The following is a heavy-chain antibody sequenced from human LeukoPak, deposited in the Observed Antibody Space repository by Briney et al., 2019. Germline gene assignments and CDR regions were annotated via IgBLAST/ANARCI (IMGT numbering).Heavy chain of an antibody. J-gene: IGHJ5*02. CDR3: ARVRTGTTIPHWFDP. V-gene: IGHV3-48*04. CDR2: ISGSGSTI. CDR1: GFTFSSYA. D-gene: IGHD1-1*01. Sequence: GGSLRLSCAASGFTFSSYAMSWVRQAPGKGLEWVSAISGSGSTIYYADSVKGRFTISRDNAKNSLYLQMNSLRAEDTAVYYCARVRTGTTIPHWFDPWGQGTLVTVSS.